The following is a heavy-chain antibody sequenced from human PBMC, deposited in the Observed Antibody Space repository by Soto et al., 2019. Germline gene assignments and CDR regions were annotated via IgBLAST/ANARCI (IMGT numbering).Heavy chain of an antibody. Sequence: SVKVSCKASGGTFSSYAISWVQQAPGQGLEWMGGIIPIFGTANYAQKFQGRVTITADESTSTAYMELSSLRSEDTAVYYCASRITGTTWYYYYYGMDVWGQGTTVTVSS. CDR1: GGTFSSYA. J-gene: IGHJ6*02. D-gene: IGHD1-7*01. CDR3: ASRITGTTWYYYYYGMDV. V-gene: IGHV1-69*13. CDR2: IIPIFGTA.